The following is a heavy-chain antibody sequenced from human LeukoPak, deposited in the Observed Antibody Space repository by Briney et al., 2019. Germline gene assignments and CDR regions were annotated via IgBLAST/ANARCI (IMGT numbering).Heavy chain of an antibody. D-gene: IGHD2-15*01. J-gene: IGHJ4*02. Sequence: PGGSLRLSCAASGFNFINYWMRWVRQAPGKVLEWVANVKEDGTTKQYVDSVKGRFTISRDNAKNSLHLQMDSLRAEDTAVYYCVSQEVVPHWGQGTLVSVSS. CDR1: GFNFINYW. CDR2: VKEDGTTK. CDR3: VSQEVVPH. V-gene: IGHV3-7*01.